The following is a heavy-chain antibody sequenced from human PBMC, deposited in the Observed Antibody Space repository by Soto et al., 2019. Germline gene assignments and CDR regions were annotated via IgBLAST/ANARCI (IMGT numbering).Heavy chain of an antibody. Sequence: GGSLRLSCAASGFTFSSYAMGWVRQGPGKGLEWVAVVSIGGSTHYADSVRGRFTISRDNSKNTLSLQMNSLTAEDTAVYYCAKDLGGLFLDETYYFDYWGQGTLVTVSS. CDR1: GFTFSSYA. V-gene: IGHV3-23*01. CDR2: VSIGGST. J-gene: IGHJ4*02. CDR3: AKDLGGLFLDETYYFDY. D-gene: IGHD1-26*01.